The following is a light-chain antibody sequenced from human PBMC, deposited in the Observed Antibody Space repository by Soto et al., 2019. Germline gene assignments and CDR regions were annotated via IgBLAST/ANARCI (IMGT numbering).Light chain of an antibody. CDR3: QQYYSTPWT. Sequence: DIVMTQSPDSLAVSLGERATINCKSSQSVLYSSNNRNYLAWYQQKPGQPPKLLIYWASTRESGVPDRFSGSGSATDFTLTISSLQAEDVAVYYCQQYYSTPWTFRQGTKVDIK. CDR1: QSVLYSSNNRNY. J-gene: IGKJ1*01. V-gene: IGKV4-1*01. CDR2: WAS.